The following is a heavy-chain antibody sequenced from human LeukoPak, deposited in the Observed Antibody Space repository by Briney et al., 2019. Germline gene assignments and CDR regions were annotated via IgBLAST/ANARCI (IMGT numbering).Heavy chain of an antibody. J-gene: IGHJ3*02. D-gene: IGHD3-9*01. Sequence: SETLSLTCAVYGGSFSGYYWSWIRQPPGKGLEWIGEINHSGSTNYNPSLKSRVTISVDTSKNQFSLKLSSVTAADTAVYYCARGELRYFDWFYDAFDIWGRGTMVTVSS. CDR3: ARGELRYFDWFYDAFDI. V-gene: IGHV4-34*01. CDR2: INHSGST. CDR1: GGSFSGYY.